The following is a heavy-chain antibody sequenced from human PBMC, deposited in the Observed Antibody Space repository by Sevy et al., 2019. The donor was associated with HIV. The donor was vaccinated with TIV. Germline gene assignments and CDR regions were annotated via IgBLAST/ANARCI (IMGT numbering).Heavy chain of an antibody. CDR2: FDPEDGET. J-gene: IGHJ6*02. CDR1: GYTLTELS. D-gene: IGHD3-3*01. Sequence: ASVKVSCKVSGYTLTELSIHWVRQAPGKGLEWMGGFDPEDGETIYAQKFQGRVTMTEDTSTDTAYMELSSLRSEDTAVYYCATVSDFWSGYYPPDMDVWGQGTTVTVSS. CDR3: ATVSDFWSGYYPPDMDV. V-gene: IGHV1-24*01.